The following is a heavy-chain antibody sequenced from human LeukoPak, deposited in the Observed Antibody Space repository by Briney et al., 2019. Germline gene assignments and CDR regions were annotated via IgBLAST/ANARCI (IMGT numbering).Heavy chain of an antibody. D-gene: IGHD3-22*01. CDR1: GASISSYY. V-gene: IGHV4-59*08. Sequence: SETLSLTCTVSGASISSYYWNWIRQPPGQVLEWIGYIYYSVSTNYNPSLKSRVTISVDTFKNQFSLKLSSVTAADTAVYYCARLYYDSSNYYFLDSWGQGTLVTVSS. J-gene: IGHJ4*02. CDR2: IYYSVST. CDR3: ARLYYDSSNYYFLDS.